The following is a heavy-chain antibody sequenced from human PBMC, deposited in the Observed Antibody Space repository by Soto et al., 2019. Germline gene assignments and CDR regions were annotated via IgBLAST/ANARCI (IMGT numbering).Heavy chain of an antibody. CDR3: ARALDFWSAYFDY. CDR2: IYYSGST. D-gene: IGHD3-3*01. J-gene: IGHJ4*02. CDR1: GFSLSNSGVG. Sequence: SGPTLVNPTQTLTLTCTFSGFSLSNSGVGVDWNRQPPGKGLECIGYIYYSGSTNYNPSLKSRVTISVDTSKNQFSLKLSSVTAAYTAVYYCARALDFWSAYFDYWGQGSLVTVSS. V-gene: IGHV4-61*08.